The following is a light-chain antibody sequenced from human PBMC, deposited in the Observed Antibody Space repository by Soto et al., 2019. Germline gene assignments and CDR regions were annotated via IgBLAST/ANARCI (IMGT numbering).Light chain of an antibody. CDR2: GAS. CDR1: QSVSSN. Sequence: EIVMTQSPATLSVSPGERATLSCRASQSVSSNLAWYQQKPGQAPRLLIYGASTRANGIPDRFSGSGSGTDFTLTISRLEPEDFAVYYCQQFGASLTWTFGQGTKVDIK. V-gene: IGKV3-15*01. J-gene: IGKJ1*01. CDR3: QQFGASLTWT.